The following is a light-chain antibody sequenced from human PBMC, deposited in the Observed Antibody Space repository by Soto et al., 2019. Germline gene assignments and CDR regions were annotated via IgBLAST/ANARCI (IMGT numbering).Light chain of an antibody. CDR2: EIT. CDR1: SNDIGGYAY. J-gene: IGLJ1*01. V-gene: IGLV2-8*01. Sequence: QSVLTQDPSASGSPGQSVTISCTGTSNDIGGYAYVSWYQQHPGKVPKLIIYEITKRPSGVPDRFSGSRSGNLASLTISGLQAEDEADYYCSSYSGNTHVGVFGTGTQVTVL. CDR3: SSYSGNTHVGV.